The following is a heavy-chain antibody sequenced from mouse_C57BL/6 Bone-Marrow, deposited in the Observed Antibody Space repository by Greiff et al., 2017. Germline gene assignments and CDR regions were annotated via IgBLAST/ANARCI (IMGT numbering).Heavy chain of an antibody. Sequence: EVKLEESGGGLVQPGGSLKLSCAASGFTFSDYGMAWVRQAPRKGPEWVAFISNLAYSLYYADTVTGRFTISRENAKNTLYLDMSSLRSEDTAMYYCARHGDYYPFAYWGQGTLVTVSA. CDR3: ARHGDYYPFAY. D-gene: IGHD2-13*01. CDR1: GFTFSDYG. V-gene: IGHV5-15*04. CDR2: ISNLAYSL. J-gene: IGHJ3*01.